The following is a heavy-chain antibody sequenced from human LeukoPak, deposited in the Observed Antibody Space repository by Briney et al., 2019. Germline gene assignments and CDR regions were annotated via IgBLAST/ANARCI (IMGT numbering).Heavy chain of an antibody. V-gene: IGHV4-34*01. CDR2: INHSGRT. CDR1: GGSFSDYF. J-gene: IGHJ6*03. Sequence: PSETLSLTCAVYGGSFSDYFWGWIRQPPGKGLEWIGEINHSGRTYYNPSLKSRVTISVDTSKNQFSLKLSSVTAADTAVYYCARGNPYYYYYYYMDVWGKGTTVTVSS. D-gene: IGHD1-14*01. CDR3: ARGNPYYYYYYYMDV.